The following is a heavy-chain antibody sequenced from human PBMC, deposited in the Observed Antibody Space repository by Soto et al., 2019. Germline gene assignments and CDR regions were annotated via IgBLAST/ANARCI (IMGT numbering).Heavy chain of an antibody. V-gene: IGHV1-69*06. D-gene: IGHD3-10*01. CDR2: IIPIFGTA. Sequence: QVQLVQSGAEVKKPGSSVKVSCKASGGTFSSYAISWVRQAPGQGLECKGGIIPIFGTANYAQKFQGRVTITADKSTSTADMELSSLRSEDTAVYYCATKSLPGFGESDYWGQGTLVTVSS. CDR1: GGTFSSYA. CDR3: ATKSLPGFGESDY. J-gene: IGHJ4*02.